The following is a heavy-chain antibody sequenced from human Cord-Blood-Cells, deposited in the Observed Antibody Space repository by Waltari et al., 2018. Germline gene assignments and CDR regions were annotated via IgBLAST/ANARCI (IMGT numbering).Heavy chain of an antibody. J-gene: IGHJ5*02. Sequence: QVQLVQSGAEVKKPGASVKVSCKASGYTFTGYYMHWVRQGPGQGLEWKGGINPNRGGTHHAQEFQGRVTMTRDTSSSTAYMERSRLRSDDTAVYYCARDSGYWFDPWGQGTLVTVSS. D-gene: IGHD5-12*01. CDR3: ARDSGYWFDP. V-gene: IGHV1-2*02. CDR1: GYTFTGYY. CDR2: INPNRGGT.